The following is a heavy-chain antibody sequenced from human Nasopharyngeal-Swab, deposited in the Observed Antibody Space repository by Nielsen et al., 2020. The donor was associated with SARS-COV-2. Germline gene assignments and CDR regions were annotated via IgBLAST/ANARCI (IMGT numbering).Heavy chain of an antibody. CDR3: AKDYGLYCSSTSCPDDAFDI. J-gene: IGHJ3*02. CDR2: ISGSGGST. Sequence: GGSLRLSCAAFGFTFSSYAMSWVRQAPGKGLEWVSAISGSGGSTYYADSVKGRFTISRDNSKNTLYLQMNSLRAEDTAVYYCAKDYGLYCSSTSCPDDAFDIWGQGTMVTVSS. V-gene: IGHV3-23*01. CDR1: GFTFSSYA. D-gene: IGHD2-2*01.